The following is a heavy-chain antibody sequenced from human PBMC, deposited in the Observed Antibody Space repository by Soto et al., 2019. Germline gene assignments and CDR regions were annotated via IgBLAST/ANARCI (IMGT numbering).Heavy chain of an antibody. V-gene: IGHV3-30*03. CDR3: ATDDLVAGYSPPYYIYGVDV. Sequence: QVQLVESGGGVVQPGRSQRLSCAASGFTFSNYGMHWVRQTPGKGLEWVTVISYDGSIKYYAESVKGRFTISRDNSKNSLYLQRNSLRAEDTTVYYCATDDLVAGYSPPYYIYGVDVWGQGTTVTVS. D-gene: IGHD3-22*01. CDR2: ISYDGSIK. J-gene: IGHJ6*02. CDR1: GFTFSNYG.